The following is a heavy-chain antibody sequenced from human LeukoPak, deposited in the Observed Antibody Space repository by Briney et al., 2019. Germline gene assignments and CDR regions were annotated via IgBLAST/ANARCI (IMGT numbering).Heavy chain of an antibody. CDR1: GFTFSSYN. D-gene: IGHD3-10*01. CDR2: ISSSSSTR. Sequence: PGGSLRLSCAASGFTFSSYNMTWVRQAPGTGLEWVSYISSSSSTRYYADSVKGRFTISRDNAKNSLYLQMNSLRDEDTAVYYCARGYYASGTYTFDYWGQGTLVTVSS. J-gene: IGHJ4*02. V-gene: IGHV3-48*02. CDR3: ARGYYASGTYTFDY.